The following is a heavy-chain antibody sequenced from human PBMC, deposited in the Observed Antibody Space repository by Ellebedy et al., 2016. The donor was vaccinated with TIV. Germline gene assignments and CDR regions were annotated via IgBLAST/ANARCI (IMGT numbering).Heavy chain of an antibody. Sequence: PGGSLRLSCAASGFTLSSYDMHWVRQATGKGLEWVSTIGTAGDTYYPGSVKGRFTISRENAKNSLYLQMNCLRAGDTAVYYCARFSQQTYDYWGQGTLVTVSS. CDR3: ARFSQQTYDY. CDR1: GFTLSSYD. V-gene: IGHV3-13*01. D-gene: IGHD6-13*01. CDR2: IGTAGDT. J-gene: IGHJ4*02.